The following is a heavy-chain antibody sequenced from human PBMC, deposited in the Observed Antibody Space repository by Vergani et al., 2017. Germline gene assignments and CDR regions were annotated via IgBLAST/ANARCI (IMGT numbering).Heavy chain of an antibody. CDR1: GYSFTNYW. Sequence: EVQLVQSGAEVKKPGESLKISCKGSGYSFTNYWIGWVRQMPGKGLEWMGIIYPGNSDTRYSPSFQGRGTISADKSISTAHLQWSSLKASETAMYYGARRVAYCGCDCFDAFDIWGQGTMVTVSS. CDR2: IYPGNSDT. V-gene: IGHV5-51*01. D-gene: IGHD2-21*02. J-gene: IGHJ3*02. CDR3: ARRVAYCGCDCFDAFDI.